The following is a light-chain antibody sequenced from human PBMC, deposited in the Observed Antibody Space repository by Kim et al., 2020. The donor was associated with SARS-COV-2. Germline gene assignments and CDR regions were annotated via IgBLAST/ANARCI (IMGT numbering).Light chain of an antibody. V-gene: IGKV3-15*01. CDR1: QSAGSN. J-gene: IGKJ5*01. Sequence: PGARATLPPRASQSAGSNLAPYQQEPGQAPRLLIYGASTRATGIPARFSGSGSGTEFTLTISSLQSEDFAVYYCQQYNIWPITFGQGTRLEI. CDR2: GAS. CDR3: QQYNIWPIT.